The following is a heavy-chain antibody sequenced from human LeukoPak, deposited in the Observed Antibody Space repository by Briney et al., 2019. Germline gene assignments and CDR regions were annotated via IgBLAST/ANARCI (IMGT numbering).Heavy chain of an antibody. V-gene: IGHV1-18*01. D-gene: IGHD6-19*01. CDR1: GYTFTSYG. CDR2: ISPYNGDT. CDR3: ARVEVAGAYYFDY. J-gene: IGHJ4*02. Sequence: ASVKVSCKASGYTFTSYGLSWVRQAPGQGLEWMGWISPYNGDTNYAQKFQGRVTMTRDMSTSTVYMELSSLRSEDTAVYYCARVEVAGAYYFDYWGQGTLVTVSS.